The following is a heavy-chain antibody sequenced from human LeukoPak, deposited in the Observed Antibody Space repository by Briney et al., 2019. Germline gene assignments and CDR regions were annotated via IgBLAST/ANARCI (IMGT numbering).Heavy chain of an antibody. Sequence: PSETLSLTCTVSGGSISSYYWSWIRQPQGKGLEWIGSIYYSGSTYYNPSLKSRVTISVDTSKNQFSLKLSSVTAADTAVYYCARQGYYDSSGYPYWYFDLWGRGTLVTVSS. CDR1: GGSISSYY. CDR2: IYYSGST. CDR3: ARQGYYDSSGYPYWYFDL. V-gene: IGHV4-59*05. J-gene: IGHJ2*01. D-gene: IGHD3-22*01.